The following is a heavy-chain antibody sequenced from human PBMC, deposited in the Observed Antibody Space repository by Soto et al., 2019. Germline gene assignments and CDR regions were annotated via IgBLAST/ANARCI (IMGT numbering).Heavy chain of an antibody. J-gene: IGHJ4*02. V-gene: IGHV3-30*03. CDR2: ISYDGSNK. CDR3: AIDRATKRGVFEY. Sequence: GGSLGLSCAASGFTFSSYGMHWVRQAPGKGLEWVAVISYDGSNKYYADSVKGRFTISRDNSKNTLYLQMNSLRAEDTAVYYCAIDRATKRGVFEYWGQGTLVTVAS. CDR1: GFTFSSYG. D-gene: IGHD3-3*01.